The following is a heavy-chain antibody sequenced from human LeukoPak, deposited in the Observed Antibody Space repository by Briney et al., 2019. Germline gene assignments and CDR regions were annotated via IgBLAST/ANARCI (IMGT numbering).Heavy chain of an antibody. D-gene: IGHD4-17*01. Sequence: QSGGSLRLSCAASGFTFSSYGMHWVRQAPGKGLEWVAVISYDGSNKYYADSVKGRFTISRDNSKNTLYLQMNSLRAEDTAVYYCAKSEDGDYGFDYWGQGTLVTVSS. CDR1: GFTFSSYG. CDR2: ISYDGSNK. V-gene: IGHV3-30*18. J-gene: IGHJ4*02. CDR3: AKSEDGDYGFDY.